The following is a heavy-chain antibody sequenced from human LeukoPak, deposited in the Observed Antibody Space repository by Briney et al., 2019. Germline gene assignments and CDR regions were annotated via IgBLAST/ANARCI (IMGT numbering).Heavy chain of an antibody. V-gene: IGHV1-46*01. J-gene: IGHJ4*02. CDR3: ARVPPPLGYFDY. CDR2: INPSGGST. CDR1: GYTFTSYY. Sequence: GASVKVSCKASGYTFTSYYMHWVRQAPGQGLEWMGIINPSGGSTSYAQRFQGRVTMTRDTSTSTVYMELSSLRSEDTAVYYCARVPPPLGYFDYWGQGTLVTVSS.